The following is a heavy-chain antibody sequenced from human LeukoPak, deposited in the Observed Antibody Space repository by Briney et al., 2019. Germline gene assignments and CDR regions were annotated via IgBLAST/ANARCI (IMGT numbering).Heavy chain of an antibody. J-gene: IGHJ3*02. CDR3: ARELGYEEAFDI. V-gene: IGHV4-34*01. D-gene: IGHD5-12*01. Sequence: SETLSLTCAVYGGSFSGYYWSWIRQPPGKGLEWIGEINHSGSTNYNPSLRSRVTISVDTSKNQFSLKLSSVTAADTAVYYCARELGYEEAFDIWGQGTMVTVSS. CDR1: GGSFSGYY. CDR2: INHSGST.